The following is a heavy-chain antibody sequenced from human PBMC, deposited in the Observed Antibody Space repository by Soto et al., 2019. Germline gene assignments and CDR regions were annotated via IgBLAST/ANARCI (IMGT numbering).Heavy chain of an antibody. V-gene: IGHV3-15*07. CDR1: GFSFSNAW. CDR2: IKSKSDGGTT. J-gene: IGHJ6*02. Sequence: EVQLVESGGALVKPGGSLRLSCAASGFSFSNAWMHWVRQAPGKGLEWVGRIKSKSDGGTTDNSAPVKGRFTISRDDSNNTLYLQMNSLQIESTAVYDCAPAQGRRGYYGLDVWGHGTTVTVSS. D-gene: IGHD1-26*01. CDR3: APAQGRRGYYGLDV.